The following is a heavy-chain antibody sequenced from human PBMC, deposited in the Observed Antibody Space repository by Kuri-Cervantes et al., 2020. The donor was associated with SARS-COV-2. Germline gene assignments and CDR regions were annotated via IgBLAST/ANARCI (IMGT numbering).Heavy chain of an antibody. V-gene: IGHV4-34*01. CDR1: GGSFSDYA. J-gene: IGHJ4*02. Sequence: SETLSLTCAVYGGSFSDYAWTWIRQTPEKGLEWIGQINHGGSTSYNPFLKSRVTISVDTSKKQFSLKLTSVTVADTAVYYCARGSPGYWGQGTLVTVSS. CDR2: INHGGST. CDR3: ARGSPGY.